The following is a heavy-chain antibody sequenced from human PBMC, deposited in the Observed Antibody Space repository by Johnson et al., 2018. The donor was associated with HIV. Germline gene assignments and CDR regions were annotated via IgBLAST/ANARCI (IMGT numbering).Heavy chain of an antibody. CDR2: ICGGGGST. CDR3: ANGEIATIKALYAFDI. V-gene: IGHV3-23*04. D-gene: IGHD5-24*01. J-gene: IGHJ3*02. CDR1: GFTFSSYA. Sequence: MQLVESGGGLVQPGGSLRLSCAASGFTFSSYAMSWVRQAPGKGLEWVSAICGGGGSTYYANSVKGRFTISRDNSKNTLYLQMGSLRAEDTAVYYCANGEIATIKALYAFDIWGQGTMVTVSS.